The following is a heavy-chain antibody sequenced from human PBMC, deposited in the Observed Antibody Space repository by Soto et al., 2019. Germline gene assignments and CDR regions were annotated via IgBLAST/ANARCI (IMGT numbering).Heavy chain of an antibody. V-gene: IGHV3-30-3*01. J-gene: IGHJ4*02. CDR1: GFTFSSYA. Sequence: GGSLRLSCAASGFTFSSYAMHWVRQAPGKGLEWVAVISYDGSNKYYADSVKGRFTISRDNSKNTRYLQMNSLRAEDTAVYYCARDRRSKQSITMIVVVHLDYWGQGTLVTVSS. CDR3: ARDRRSKQSITMIVVVHLDY. D-gene: IGHD3-22*01. CDR2: ISYDGSNK.